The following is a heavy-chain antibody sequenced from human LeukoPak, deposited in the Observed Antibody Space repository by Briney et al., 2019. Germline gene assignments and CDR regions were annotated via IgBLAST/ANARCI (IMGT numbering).Heavy chain of an antibody. V-gene: IGHV4-34*01. J-gene: IGHJ4*02. D-gene: IGHD3-9*01. CDR2: INHSGST. CDR1: GGSFSGYY. Sequence: SETLSLTCAVYGGSFSGYYWSWIRQPPGKGLEWIGEINHSGSTNYNPSLKSRVTISVDTSKNQFSLKLSSVTAAGTAVYYCARGLLRYFDWLLQSYYFDYWGQGTLVTVSS. CDR3: ARGLLRYFDWLLQSYYFDY.